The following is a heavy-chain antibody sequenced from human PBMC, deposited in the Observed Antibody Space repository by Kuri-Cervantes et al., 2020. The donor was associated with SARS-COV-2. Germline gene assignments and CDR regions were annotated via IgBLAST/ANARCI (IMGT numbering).Heavy chain of an antibody. V-gene: IGHV4-39*01. D-gene: IGHD3-3*01. Sequence: GSLRLSCTVSGGSISGSSYYWGWIRQPPGKGLEWIGSIHYSGSTYYNPSLKSRVTISVDTSKNQFSLKLSSATAADTAVYYCARQMMSSITIFGVVITRNWFDPWGQGTLVTVSS. CDR3: ARQMMSSITIFGVVITRNWFDP. CDR1: GGSISGSSYY. CDR2: IHYSGST. J-gene: IGHJ5*02.